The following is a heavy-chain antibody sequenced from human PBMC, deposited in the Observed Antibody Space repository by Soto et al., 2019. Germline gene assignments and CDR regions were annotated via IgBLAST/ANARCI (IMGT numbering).Heavy chain of an antibody. V-gene: IGHV3-74*01. CDR2: IYTDGSRA. CDR1: GFTFSSYW. J-gene: IGHJ4*02. D-gene: IGHD1-7*01. Sequence: EVQLVESGGGLVQPGGSLRLSCAASGFTFSSYWMHWVRQVPGKGLGWVSRIYTDGSRADYADSVKGRFTISRDNAKNTVYLQVNSLGAEDTAVYYCARGARNYYYFDYWGQGTLVTVSS. CDR3: ARGARNYYYFDY.